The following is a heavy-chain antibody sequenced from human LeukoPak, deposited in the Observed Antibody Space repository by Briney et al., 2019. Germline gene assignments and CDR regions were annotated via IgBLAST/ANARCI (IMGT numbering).Heavy chain of an antibody. D-gene: IGHD6-13*01. CDR2: IYYSGSA. Sequence: SETLSLTCTVSGGSISSYYWSWIRQPPGKGLEWIGYIYYSGSANYNPSLKSRVTISVDTSKNQFSLKLSSVTAADTALYYCARAKITAADIDRPFDPWGQGTLVTVSS. CDR3: ARAKITAADIDRPFDP. J-gene: IGHJ5*02. CDR1: GGSISSYY. V-gene: IGHV4-59*01.